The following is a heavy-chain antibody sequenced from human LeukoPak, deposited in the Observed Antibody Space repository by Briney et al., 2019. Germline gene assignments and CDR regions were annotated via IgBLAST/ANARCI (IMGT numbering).Heavy chain of an antibody. J-gene: IGHJ4*02. CDR1: GFTFSSYT. Sequence: PGGSLRLSCAASGFTFSSYTINWVRQAPGKGLEWVSSISSSSSYIYYADSVKGRFTISRDNAKNSLYLQMNSLRAEDTAVYYCARRDGSGSYRFWGQGTLVTVSS. CDR2: ISSSSSYI. CDR3: ARRDGSGSYRF. V-gene: IGHV3-21*01. D-gene: IGHD3-10*01.